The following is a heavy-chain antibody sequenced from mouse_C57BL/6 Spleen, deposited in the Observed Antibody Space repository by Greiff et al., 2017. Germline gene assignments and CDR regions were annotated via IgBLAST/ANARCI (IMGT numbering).Heavy chain of an antibody. CDR3: TRLSDLDY. V-gene: IGHV1-15*01. CDR2: IDPETGGT. Sequence: VKLMESGAELVRPGASVTLSCKASGYTFTDYEMHWVKQTPVHGLEWIGAIDPETGGTAYNQKFKGKAILTADKSSSTAYMELRSLTSEDSAVYYCTRLSDLDYWGQGTTLTVSS. CDR1: GYTFTDYE. J-gene: IGHJ2*01.